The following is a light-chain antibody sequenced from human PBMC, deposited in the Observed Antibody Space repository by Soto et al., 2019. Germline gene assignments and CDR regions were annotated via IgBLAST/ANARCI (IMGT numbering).Light chain of an antibody. V-gene: IGKV3-15*01. J-gene: IGKJ1*01. Sequence: EIVLTQSPGTLSLSPGQRATLSCRASQRVATNLAWYQQKPGQPPRLLIYGASTRATGIPARFSGSGYGTEFTLTISSLKSVDVAVYSCQQYNNWPWTVGQGTKVDIK. CDR3: QQYNNWPWT. CDR2: GAS. CDR1: QRVATN.